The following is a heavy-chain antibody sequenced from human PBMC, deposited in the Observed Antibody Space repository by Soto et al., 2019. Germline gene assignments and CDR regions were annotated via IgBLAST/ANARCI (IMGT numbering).Heavy chain of an antibody. CDR3: ARQSRESPLPDH. CDR2: IYYSGST. CDR1: GGSITNYY. V-gene: IGHV4-59*08. Sequence: SETLSLTCTVSGGSITNYYFNWIRQSPGKGLEWIGYIYYSGSTSYNPSLKSRVTMSADTSKSQFSLELRSVTAADTAVYYCARQSRESPLPDHWGQGSLVTVSS. J-gene: IGHJ4*02.